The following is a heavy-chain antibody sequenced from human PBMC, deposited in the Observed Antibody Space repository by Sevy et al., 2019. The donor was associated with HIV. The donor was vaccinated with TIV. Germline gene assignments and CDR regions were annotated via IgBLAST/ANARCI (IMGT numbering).Heavy chain of an antibody. Sequence: GGSLRRSCAASGFTFSSYAMHWVRQAPGKGLEWVAVISYDGSNKYYADSVKGRFTISRDNSKNTLYLQMNSLRAEDTAVYYCARDRYSGTPGAFDIWGQGTMVTVSS. V-gene: IGHV3-30-3*01. CDR2: ISYDGSNK. D-gene: IGHD1-26*01. J-gene: IGHJ3*02. CDR3: ARDRYSGTPGAFDI. CDR1: GFTFSSYA.